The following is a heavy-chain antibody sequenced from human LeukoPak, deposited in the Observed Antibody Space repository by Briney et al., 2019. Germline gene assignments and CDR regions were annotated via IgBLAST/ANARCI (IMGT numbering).Heavy chain of an antibody. Sequence: PGGSLRLSCAASGFTFSSYSMNWVRQAPGKGLEWVSILYSGGGTYYADSVKGRFTISRDNSKNTLYLQMNSLRAEDTAVYYCARPSSSWYYYYGMDVWGQGTTVTVSS. D-gene: IGHD6-13*01. CDR2: LYSGGGT. CDR3: ARPSSSWYYYYGMDV. V-gene: IGHV3-66*04. J-gene: IGHJ6*02. CDR1: GFTFSSYS.